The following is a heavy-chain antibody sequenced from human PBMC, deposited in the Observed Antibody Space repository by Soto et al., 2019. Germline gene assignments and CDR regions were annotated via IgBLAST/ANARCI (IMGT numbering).Heavy chain of an antibody. D-gene: IGHD3-3*01. CDR3: TRTPLFGVDLDY. CDR2: IRSKANSYAT. J-gene: IGHJ4*02. V-gene: IGHV3-73*01. Sequence: EVQLVESGGGLVQPGGSLKLSCAASGFTFSGSAMHWVRQASGKGLEWVGRIRSKANSYATAYAASVKGRFTISRDDSKNTAYLQMNSLKTEDTVVYYCTRTPLFGVDLDYWGQGTLVTVSS. CDR1: GFTFSGSA.